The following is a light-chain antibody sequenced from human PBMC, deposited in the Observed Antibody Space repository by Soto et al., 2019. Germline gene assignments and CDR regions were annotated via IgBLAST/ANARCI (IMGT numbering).Light chain of an antibody. CDR1: QSLLHSNGDNY. V-gene: IGKV2-28*01. CDR2: LGS. CDR3: MQALQPPWT. J-gene: IGKJ1*01. Sequence: DIVMTQSPLALPVTPGEPASISCRSSQSLLHSNGDNYLYWYLQKPGQSPQLLIYLGSNRASGVPDRFSGSGSVTDFTLKISRVEAEDVGVYYCMQALQPPWTFGQGTKVEIK.